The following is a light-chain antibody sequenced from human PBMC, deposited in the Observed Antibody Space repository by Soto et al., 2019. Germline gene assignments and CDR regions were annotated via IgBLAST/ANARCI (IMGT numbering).Light chain of an antibody. CDR1: QSVSSN. V-gene: IGKV3-15*01. CDR2: DAS. CDR3: QQYIKWPIT. Sequence: EIVMTQSPGTLSVSPGERATLSCRASQSVSSNLAWYQQKPGQAPRLLISDASTRATGIPARFSGSGSGTECTLTVSSLQSEDVAVYYCQQYIKWPITFGQGTRLEIK. J-gene: IGKJ5*01.